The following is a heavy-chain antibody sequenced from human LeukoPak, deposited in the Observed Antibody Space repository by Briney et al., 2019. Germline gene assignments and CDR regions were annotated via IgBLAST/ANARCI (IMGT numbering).Heavy chain of an antibody. CDR2: INPNSGGT. D-gene: IGHD6-19*01. Sequence: ASVKVSCKASGYTFSGDNMHWVRQAPGQGLEWMGWINPNSGGTNYAQKFQGRVTMTRATSISTAYMELSRLRSDDTAVYYCARDDGIAVAGFMDDYWGQGTLVTVSS. CDR3: ARDDGIAVAGFMDDY. J-gene: IGHJ4*02. CDR1: GYTFSGDN. V-gene: IGHV1-2*02.